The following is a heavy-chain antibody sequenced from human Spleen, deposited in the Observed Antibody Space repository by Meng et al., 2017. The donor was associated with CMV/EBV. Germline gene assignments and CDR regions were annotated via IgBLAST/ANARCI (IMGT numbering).Heavy chain of an antibody. D-gene: IGHD3-22*01. CDR3: AKDRASIYDSSGYYYSPYYYYGMDV. CDR2: ISSSSSYI. CDR1: GFTFSSYS. Sequence: GGSLRLSCAASGFTFSSYSMNWVRQAPGKGLEWVSSISSSSSYIYYADSVKGRFTISRDNAKNSLYLQMNSLRAEDTAVYYCAKDRASIYDSSGYYYSPYYYYGMDVWGQGTTVTVSS. V-gene: IGHV3-21*04. J-gene: IGHJ6*02.